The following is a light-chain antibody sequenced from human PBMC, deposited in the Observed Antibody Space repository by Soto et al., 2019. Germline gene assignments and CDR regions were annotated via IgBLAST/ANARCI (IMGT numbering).Light chain of an antibody. Sequence: DIQMTQSPSTLSASVGDRVTITCRASQSIGRWLAWYQQKPGKAPKLLIYDASTLESGAPSRFGGSGSGTEFTLTISSLQPDDFATYYCQQFHSFLTTFGQGTKVEIK. CDR2: DAS. J-gene: IGKJ1*01. CDR1: QSIGRW. CDR3: QQFHSFLTT. V-gene: IGKV1-5*01.